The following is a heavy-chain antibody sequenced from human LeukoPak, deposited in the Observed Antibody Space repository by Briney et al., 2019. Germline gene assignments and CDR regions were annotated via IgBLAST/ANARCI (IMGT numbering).Heavy chain of an antibody. CDR2: ISFSDGTT. V-gene: IGHV3-23*01. D-gene: IGHD2/OR15-2a*01. J-gene: IGHJ4*02. CDR3: AKDSGNRLPSYADY. CDR1: GLTFSLYT. Sequence: GGSLRLSCEASGLTFSLYTMSWVRQAPGKGLEWISGISFSDGTTYYADSVKGRFTISRDNSRNTLYLQMNSLRAEDTAVYFCAKDSGNRLPSYADYWGQGTLVTVSS.